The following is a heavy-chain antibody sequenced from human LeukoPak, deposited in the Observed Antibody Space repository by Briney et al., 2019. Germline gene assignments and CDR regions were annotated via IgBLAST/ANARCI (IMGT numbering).Heavy chain of an antibody. CDR1: GVSISSSSYY. J-gene: IGHJ6*02. V-gene: IGHV4-39*01. D-gene: IGHD3-9*01. CDR2: IYYSGRT. CDR3: ATSIIRYFDWSAPDWGLGMDV. Sequence: SGTLSLTCTVSGVSISSSSYYWGWVRQPPGEGLEWIGSIYYSGRTYYNPSLKSLFTISVDTSKNQFSLKQSSMTAEDTAVYYCATSIIRYFDWSAPDWGLGMDVWGQGTTVTVSS.